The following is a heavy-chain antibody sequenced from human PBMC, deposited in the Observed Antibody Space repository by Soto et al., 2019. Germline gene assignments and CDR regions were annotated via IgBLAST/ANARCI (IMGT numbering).Heavy chain of an antibody. Sequence: QITLKESGPPLVKPTQTLTLTCTFSGFSLSTSGVGVGWIRQPPGKALEWLALIYWDDDKRYSPSLKSRLTITKDTSKNQVVLTMTNMDPVDTATYYCEHRVGGYSYGYFHYWGQGTLVTVSS. CDR3: EHRVGGYSYGYFHY. CDR2: IYWDDDK. V-gene: IGHV2-5*02. CDR1: GFSLSTSGVG. D-gene: IGHD5-18*01. J-gene: IGHJ4*02.